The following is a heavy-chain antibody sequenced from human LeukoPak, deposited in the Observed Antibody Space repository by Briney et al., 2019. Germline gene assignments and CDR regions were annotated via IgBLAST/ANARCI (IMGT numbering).Heavy chain of an antibody. CDR1: GGSVTTTYY. CDR2: LYHSGNS. V-gene: IGHV4-39*01. CDR3: TRHQTNFYGSGAPFDP. D-gene: IGHD3-10*01. J-gene: IGHJ5*02. Sequence: SETLSLTCSVSGGSVTTTYYWSWIRQSAGGGLDWIASLYHSGNSNYNPSLKSRVTMSVDTSKNQFSLQLTSMTAADTAIYYCTRHQTNFYGSGAPFDPWGQGTLVTVSS.